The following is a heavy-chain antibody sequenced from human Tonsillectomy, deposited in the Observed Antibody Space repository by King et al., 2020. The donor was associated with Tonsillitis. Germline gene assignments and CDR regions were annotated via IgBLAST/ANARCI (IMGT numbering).Heavy chain of an antibody. J-gene: IGHJ2*01. Sequence: VQLQESGPGLVKPSETLSLTCTVSGGSISSYYWSWIRPPAGKGLEYIGRIYTTGSTDYNPSLKSRVTMSVDTSKNQFSLKLTSVTAADTAVYYCARSHAALRYFDLWGRGTLAT. V-gene: IGHV4-4*07. CDR2: IYTTGST. CDR1: GGSISSYY. CDR3: ARSHAALRYFDL. D-gene: IGHD6-25*01.